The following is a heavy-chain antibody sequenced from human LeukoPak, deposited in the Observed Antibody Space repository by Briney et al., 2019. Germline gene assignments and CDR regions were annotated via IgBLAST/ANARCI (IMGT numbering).Heavy chain of an antibody. CDR2: IYHSEIT. Sequence: KTSESLSLTCAVSGGTISSGGYSWSWIRQPPGKGLEWIGYIYHSEITYYNPSLKSRVTISVDRSKNQFSLKLSSVTAADTAVYYCARGSRPHYYDSSGYYEAFDIWGQGTMVTVSS. CDR1: GGTISSGGYS. D-gene: IGHD3-22*01. CDR3: ARGSRPHYYDSSGYYEAFDI. V-gene: IGHV4-30-2*01. J-gene: IGHJ3*02.